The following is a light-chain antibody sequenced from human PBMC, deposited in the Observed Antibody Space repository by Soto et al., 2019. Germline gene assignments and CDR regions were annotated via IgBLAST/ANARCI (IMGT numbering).Light chain of an antibody. CDR3: QQRSNWPPTGLT. CDR2: DAS. J-gene: IGKJ4*01. V-gene: IGKV3-11*01. CDR1: QSVRTY. Sequence: EIVLTQSPATLSLSPGERATLSCRASQSVRTYLAWYQQKPGQAPRLLIYDASNRATGIPARFGGSGSGTDFILTISSLEPEDFAVYLCQQRSNWPPTGLTFGGGTKVEIK.